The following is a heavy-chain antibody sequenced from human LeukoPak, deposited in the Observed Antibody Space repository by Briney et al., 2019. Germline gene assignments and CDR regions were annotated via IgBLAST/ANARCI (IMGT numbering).Heavy chain of an antibody. V-gene: IGHV3-23*01. Sequence: GGSLRLSCAASGFTFSSYAMSWVRQAPGKGLEWVSAISGSGGSTYYADSVKGRFTISRDNSKNTLYLQMNSLRAEDAAVYYCAKVPNGDQSWYYYMDVWGKGTTVTVSS. J-gene: IGHJ6*03. CDR1: GFTFSSYA. D-gene: IGHD3-10*01. CDR2: ISGSGGST. CDR3: AKVPNGDQSWYYYMDV.